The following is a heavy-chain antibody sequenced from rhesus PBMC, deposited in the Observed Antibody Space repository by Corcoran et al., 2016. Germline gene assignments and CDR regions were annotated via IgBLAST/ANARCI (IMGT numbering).Heavy chain of an antibody. Sequence: QVQLQESGPGVVKPSETLSLTCAVSGGSISDSYRWSWIRQPPGKALEWIGYNYGSSTSTNYNPPLMSRFTISKATSKNQFSFKLSSVTAADTAVYYCARACTGSGCYSYVGFDSWGQGVLVTVSS. CDR1: GGSISDSYR. CDR3: ARACTGSGCYSYVGFDS. D-gene: IGHD2-21*01. V-gene: IGHV4S10*01. J-gene: IGHJ4*01. CDR2: NYGSSTST.